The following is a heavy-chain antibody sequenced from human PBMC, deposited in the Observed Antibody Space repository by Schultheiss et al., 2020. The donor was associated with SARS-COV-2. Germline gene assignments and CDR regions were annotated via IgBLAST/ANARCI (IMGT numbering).Heavy chain of an antibody. Sequence: GESLKISCAASGFTFSSYSMNWVRQAPGKGLEWVSYISSSSSTIYYADSVKGRFTISRDNAKNSLYLQMNSLRAEDTAVYYCAREQRYSSSWHDAFDIWGQGTMVTVSS. V-gene: IGHV3-48*01. CDR2: ISSSSSTI. CDR1: GFTFSSYS. D-gene: IGHD6-13*01. J-gene: IGHJ3*02. CDR3: AREQRYSSSWHDAFDI.